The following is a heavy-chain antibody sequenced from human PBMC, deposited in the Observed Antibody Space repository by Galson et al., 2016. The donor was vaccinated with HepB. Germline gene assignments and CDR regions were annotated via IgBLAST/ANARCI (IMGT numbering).Heavy chain of an antibody. CDR3: ARSRGVGEYFEY. D-gene: IGHD3-10*01. V-gene: IGHV1-18*01. CDR1: GYTFTNYG. CDR2: ISAYNGNT. J-gene: IGHJ4*02. Sequence: SVKVSCKASGYTFTNYGISWVRQAPGQGLEWMGWISAYNGNTNYAQKLQDRVTMTTDTSTTTAYMELRSLRSDDKAVYSCARSRGVGEYFEYWGQGTQVTVSS.